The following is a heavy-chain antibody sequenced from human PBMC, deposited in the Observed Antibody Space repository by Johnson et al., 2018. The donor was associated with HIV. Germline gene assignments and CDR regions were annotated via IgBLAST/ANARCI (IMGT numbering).Heavy chain of an antibody. CDR2: IRFDGSIE. D-gene: IGHD3-22*01. CDR3: TKTLGYDSSGYHDGFDI. Sequence: VQLVESGGGVVQPGRSLRLSCEVSGFTFSGYAMNWVRQAPGKGLEWVAFIRFDGSIEYYADSVKGRFTISRDNSKNTLHLQMNSLRAEDTAVYYCTKTLGYDSSGYHDGFDIWGQGTLVTVSS. J-gene: IGHJ3*02. CDR1: GFTFSGYA. V-gene: IGHV3-30*02.